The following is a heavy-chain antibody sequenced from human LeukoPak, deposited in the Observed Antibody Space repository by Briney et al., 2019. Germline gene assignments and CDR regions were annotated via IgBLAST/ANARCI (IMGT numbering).Heavy chain of an antibody. CDR3: ARSPNSGYDPVDY. D-gene: IGHD5-12*01. CDR2: IWYDGSNK. J-gene: IGHJ4*02. CDR1: GFTFSSYG. Sequence: GGSLRLSCAASGFTFSSYGMHWVRQAPGKGLEWVAVIWYDGSNKYYADSVKGRFTISRDNSKNTLYLQMNSLRAEDTVVYYCARSPNSGYDPVDYWGQGTLVTVSS. V-gene: IGHV3-33*01.